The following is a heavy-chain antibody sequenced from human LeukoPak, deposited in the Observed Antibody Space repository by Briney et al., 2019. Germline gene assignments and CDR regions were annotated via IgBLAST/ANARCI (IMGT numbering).Heavy chain of an antibody. V-gene: IGHV4-59*01. D-gene: IGHD5-24*01. CDR1: GAPITTYY. Sequence: SETLSLTCTVSGAPITTYYWSWIRQPPGKGLEWIGYISYSGSTNYNPSLKSRVTLSVDTSKNQFSLNLSSVTAADTAVYYCARGSGYNYYWGQGTLVTVSS. CDR2: ISYSGST. J-gene: IGHJ4*02. CDR3: ARGSGYNYY.